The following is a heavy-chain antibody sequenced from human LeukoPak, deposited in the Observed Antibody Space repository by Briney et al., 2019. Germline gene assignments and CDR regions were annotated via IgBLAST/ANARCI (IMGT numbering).Heavy chain of an antibody. Sequence: SETLSLTCAVYGGSFSGYYWSWIRQPPGKGLEWIGEINHSGSTNYNPSFKSRVTISVDTSKNQFSLKLSSVTAADTAVYYCERTVRGVDYWGQGTLVTVSS. J-gene: IGHJ4*02. CDR2: INHSGST. CDR1: GGSFSGYY. D-gene: IGHD3-10*01. CDR3: ERTVRGVDY. V-gene: IGHV4-34*01.